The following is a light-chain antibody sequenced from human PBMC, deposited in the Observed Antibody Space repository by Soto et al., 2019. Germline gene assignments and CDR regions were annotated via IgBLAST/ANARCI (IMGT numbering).Light chain of an antibody. CDR2: GAS. CDR1: QSLSDN. V-gene: IGKV3-15*01. Sequence: IVMTQSPDTLAVSPGETVTLSCRASQSLSDNLAWYQQKIGQPPRLLIYGASTRATGIPARFSGSGSGTEFTLTISSLQSEDFAVYYCQQFNDWPRTFGLGTKLEI. J-gene: IGKJ2*01. CDR3: QQFNDWPRT.